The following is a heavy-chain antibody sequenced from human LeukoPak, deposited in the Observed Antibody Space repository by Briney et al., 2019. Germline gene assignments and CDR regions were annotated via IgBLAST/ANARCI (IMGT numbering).Heavy chain of an antibody. Sequence: ASVKVSCKASGYTFTGYYMHWVRQAPGQGLEWMGWINPNSGGTNYAQKFQGRVTMTRDTSTSTVYMELSSLRSEDTAVYYCARDRDREMATIPYYWGQGTLVTVSS. V-gene: IGHV1-2*02. J-gene: IGHJ4*02. CDR1: GYTFTGYY. CDR3: ARDRDREMATIPYY. D-gene: IGHD5-24*01. CDR2: INPNSGGT.